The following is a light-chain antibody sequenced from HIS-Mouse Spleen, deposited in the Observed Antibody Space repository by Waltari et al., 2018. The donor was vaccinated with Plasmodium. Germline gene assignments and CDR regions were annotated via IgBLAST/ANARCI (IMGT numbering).Light chain of an antibody. Sequence: QSALTQPRSVSGSPGQSVTISCTGTSSDVGGYNYVSGYQQHPGKAPTLIMYDVIKRPSGVPVRCSGSKSGNTASLTISGLQAEDEADYYCCSYAGSYTYVFGTGTKVTVL. V-gene: IGLV2-11*01. CDR1: SSDVGGYNY. J-gene: IGLJ1*01. CDR2: DVI. CDR3: CSYAGSYTYV.